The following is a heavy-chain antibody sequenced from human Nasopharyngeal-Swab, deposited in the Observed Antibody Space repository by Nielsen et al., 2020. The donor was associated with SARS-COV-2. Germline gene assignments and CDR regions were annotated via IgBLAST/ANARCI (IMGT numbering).Heavy chain of an antibody. Sequence: GESLKISCAASGFTFSSYSMNWVRQAPGKGLEWVSSISSSSSYIYYADSVKGRFTISRDNAKNSLYLQMNSLRAEDTVVYYCARDGYDSSGYYYVYYFDYWGQGTLVTVSS. V-gene: IGHV3-21*01. CDR3: ARDGYDSSGYYYVYYFDY. J-gene: IGHJ4*02. D-gene: IGHD3-22*01. CDR1: GFTFSSYS. CDR2: ISSSSSYI.